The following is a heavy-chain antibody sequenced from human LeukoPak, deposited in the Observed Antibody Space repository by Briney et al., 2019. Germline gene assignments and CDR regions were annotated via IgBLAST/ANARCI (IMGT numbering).Heavy chain of an antibody. D-gene: IGHD6-6*01. J-gene: IGHJ5*02. CDR2: INPNSGGT. CDR3: ARALLEQLAPFPFDP. Sequence: GASVKVSCKASGYTFTGYYMHWVRQAPGQGLEWMGWINPNSGGTNYAQKFQGRVTMTRDTSISTAYMELSRLRSDDTAVYYCARALLEQLAPFPFDPWGQGTLVTVSS. CDR1: GYTFTGYY. V-gene: IGHV1-2*02.